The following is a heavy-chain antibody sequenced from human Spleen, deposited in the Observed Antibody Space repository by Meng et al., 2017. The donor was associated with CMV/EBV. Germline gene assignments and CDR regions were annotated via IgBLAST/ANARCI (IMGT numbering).Heavy chain of an antibody. Sequence: ASVKVSCKASGYTFTGYYMHWVRQAPGQGLESMGWINPNSGGTNYAQKFQGRVTMTRDTSISTAYMELSRLRSDDTAVYYCARLYPDTVTTYWFDPWGQGTLVTVSS. CDR2: INPNSGGT. J-gene: IGHJ5*02. V-gene: IGHV1-2*02. CDR1: GYTFTGYY. D-gene: IGHD4-11*01. CDR3: ARLYPDTVTTYWFDP.